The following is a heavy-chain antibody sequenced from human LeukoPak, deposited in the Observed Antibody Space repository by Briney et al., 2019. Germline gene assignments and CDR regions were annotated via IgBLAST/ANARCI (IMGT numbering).Heavy chain of an antibody. J-gene: IGHJ4*02. Sequence: SGPTLVKPTQTLTLTCTFSGFSLSTSGVGVGWIRQPPGKALEWLALIYWDDDKRYSPSLKSRLTITKDTSKNQVVLTMTNMDPVDTATYYCARENHYVYVWGSYRPKYFDYWGQGTRATVSS. CDR2: IYWDDDK. CDR3: ARENHYVYVWGSYRPKYFDY. CDR1: GFSLSTSGVG. D-gene: IGHD3-16*02. V-gene: IGHV2-5*02.